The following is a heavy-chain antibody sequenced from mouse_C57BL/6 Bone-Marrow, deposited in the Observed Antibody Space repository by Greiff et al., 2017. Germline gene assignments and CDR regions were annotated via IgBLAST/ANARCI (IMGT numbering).Heavy chain of an antibody. V-gene: IGHV1-80*01. Sequence: VQLQQSGAELVKPGASVKISCKASGYAFSSYWMNWVKQRPGKGLEWIGQIYPGDGDTNYNGKFKGKATLTADKSSSTAYMQLSSLTSEDSAVYFCARDRYSNYRLPAMDYWGQGTSVTVSS. CDR3: ARDRYSNYRLPAMDY. CDR1: GYAFSSYW. J-gene: IGHJ4*01. D-gene: IGHD2-5*01. CDR2: IYPGDGDT.